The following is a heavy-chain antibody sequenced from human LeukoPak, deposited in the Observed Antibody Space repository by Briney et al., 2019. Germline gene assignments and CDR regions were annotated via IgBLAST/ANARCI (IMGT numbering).Heavy chain of an antibody. Sequence: RGSLRLSCAASGFTFSSYAMHWVRQAPGKWLEWVAVISYDGSNKYYADSVKGRFTISRDNSKNTLYLQMNSLRAEDTAVYYCAREGGYYDSSFPVDIWGQGTMVTVSS. CDR1: GFTFSSYA. J-gene: IGHJ3*02. CDR2: ISYDGSNK. D-gene: IGHD3-22*01. V-gene: IGHV3-30-3*01. CDR3: AREGGYYDSSFPVDI.